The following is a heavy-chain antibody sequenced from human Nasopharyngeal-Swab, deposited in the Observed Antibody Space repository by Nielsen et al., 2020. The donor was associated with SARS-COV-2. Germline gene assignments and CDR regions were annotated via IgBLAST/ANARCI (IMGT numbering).Heavy chain of an antibody. V-gene: IGHV3-30*04. CDR3: ARRALQDYYFDY. Sequence: GGSLRLSCAASGFSFSSYAMHWVRQAPGKGLEWVAVASSDGRNKYYADSVKGRFTVSRDNSKNTLYLQMNSLRAEDTAVYYRARRALQDYYFDYWGQGTLVTVSS. CDR2: ASSDGRNK. J-gene: IGHJ4*02. CDR1: GFSFSSYA.